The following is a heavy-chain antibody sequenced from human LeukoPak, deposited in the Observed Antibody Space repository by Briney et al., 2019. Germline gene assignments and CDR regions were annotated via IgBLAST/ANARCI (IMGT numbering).Heavy chain of an antibody. D-gene: IGHD3-10*01. V-gene: IGHV4-34*01. CDR3: ARGPLRLWLGELSHYFDY. CDR2: INHSGST. Sequence: SETLSLTCAVYGGSFSGYYWSWIRQPPGKGLEWIGEINHSGSTNYNPSLKSRVTISVDTSKNQYSLKLSSVTAADTAVYYCARGPLRLWLGELSHYFDYWGQGTLVTVSS. J-gene: IGHJ4*02. CDR1: GGSFSGYY.